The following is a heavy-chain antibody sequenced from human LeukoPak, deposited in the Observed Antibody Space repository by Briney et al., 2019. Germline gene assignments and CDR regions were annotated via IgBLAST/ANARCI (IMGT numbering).Heavy chain of an antibody. J-gene: IGHJ2*01. V-gene: IGHV4-4*08. Sequence: SETLSLTCTVSGGPIFNYYWNWIRQTPGKGLEWLGYIYSNGITNYSSSIRSRGTTSIATSNNQISLRLTSVSAADTAIYYCARRAYYDRSGSHPSSGYFDLWGRGTLVTVSS. D-gene: IGHD3-22*01. CDR3: ARRAYYDRSGSHPSSGYFDL. CDR2: IYSNGIT. CDR1: GGPIFNYY.